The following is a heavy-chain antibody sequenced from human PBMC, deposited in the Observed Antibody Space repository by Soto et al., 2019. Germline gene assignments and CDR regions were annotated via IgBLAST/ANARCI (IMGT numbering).Heavy chain of an antibody. CDR2: INPNSGGT. J-gene: IGHJ6*01. V-gene: IGHV1-2*02. D-gene: IGHD3-3*01. CDR3: ARDREGADTIFGVVNYYYGMDV. Sequence: ASVKVSCKASGYTFTGYYMHWVRQAPGQGLEWMGWINPNSGGTNYAQKFQGRVTMTRDTSISTAYMELSRLRSDDTAVYYCARDREGADTIFGVVNYYYGMDVWGQVTTVTVSS. CDR1: GYTFTGYY.